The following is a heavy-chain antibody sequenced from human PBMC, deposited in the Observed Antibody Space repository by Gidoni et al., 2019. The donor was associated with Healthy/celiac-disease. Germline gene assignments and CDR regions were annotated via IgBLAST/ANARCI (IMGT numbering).Heavy chain of an antibody. CDR2: INAGNGNT. J-gene: IGHJ4*02. Sequence: QVQLVQPGAEVKKPGASVKVSCKASGYTFTSYAMHWVRQAPGQRLEWMGWINAGNGNTKYSQKFQGRVIITRDTSASTAYMELSSLRSEDTAVYYCARESIAAPLDYWGQGTLVTVSS. CDR3: ARESIAAPLDY. D-gene: IGHD6-6*01. CDR1: GYTFTSYA. V-gene: IGHV1-3*01.